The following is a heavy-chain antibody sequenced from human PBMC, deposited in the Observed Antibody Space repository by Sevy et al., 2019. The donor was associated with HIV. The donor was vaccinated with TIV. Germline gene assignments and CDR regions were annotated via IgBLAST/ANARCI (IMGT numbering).Heavy chain of an antibody. V-gene: IGHV3-23*01. J-gene: IGHJ4*02. D-gene: IGHD5-12*01. CDR3: ARDADGYNSVYYFDY. CDR1: GFTFSSYA. Sequence: GESLKISCAASGFTFSSYAMSWVRQAPGKGLEWVSAISGSGGSTYYEDSVKGRFTISRDNSKYTLYLQMNSLSAEDTAIYYCARDADGYNSVYYFDYWGQGTLVTVSS. CDR2: ISGSGGST.